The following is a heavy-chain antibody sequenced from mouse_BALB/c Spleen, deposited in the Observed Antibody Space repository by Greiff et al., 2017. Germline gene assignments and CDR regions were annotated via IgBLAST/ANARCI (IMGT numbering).Heavy chain of an antibody. V-gene: IGHV5-12-1*01. J-gene: IGHJ3*01. D-gene: IGHD1-1*02. Sequence: EVKLMESGGGLVKPGGSLKLSCAASGFAFSSYDMSWVRQTPEKRLEWVAYISSGGGSTYYPDTVKGRFTISRDNAKNTLYLQMSSLKSEDTAMYYCARHNYGPWFAYWGQGTLVTVSA. CDR1: GFAFSSYD. CDR3: ARHNYGPWFAY. CDR2: ISSGGGST.